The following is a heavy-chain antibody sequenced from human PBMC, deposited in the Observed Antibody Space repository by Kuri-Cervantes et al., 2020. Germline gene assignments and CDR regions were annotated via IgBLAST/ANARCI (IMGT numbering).Heavy chain of an antibody. D-gene: IGHD1-26*01. J-gene: IGHJ4*02. CDR2: IKLDGSEK. CDR3: ATDPNGIDH. CDR1: GFTFSGYW. V-gene: IGHV3-7*01. Sequence: GESLKISCAASGFTFSGYWMTWVRQAPGKGLEWVADIKLDGSEKYYVDSVMGRFTISRDNAKNSLFLQMNSLRADDTAVYYCATDPNGIDHWGQGSLVTVSS.